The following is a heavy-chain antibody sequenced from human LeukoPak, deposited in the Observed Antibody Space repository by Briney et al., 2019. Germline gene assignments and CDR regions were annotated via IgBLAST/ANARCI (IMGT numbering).Heavy chain of an antibody. CDR2: IWYNGSNE. CDR1: GFTFGSYG. J-gene: IGHJ6*02. V-gene: IGHV3-33*01. CDR3: ARSKGIPGYYYGMDV. Sequence: GGSLRLSCAASGFTFGSYGMHWVRQAPGKGLEWVAVIWYNGSNEYYTDSVKGRFTISRDNSKNTLSLQMNGLRAEDTAFYYCARSKGIPGYYYGMDVWGQGTTVTVSS. D-gene: IGHD2-21*01.